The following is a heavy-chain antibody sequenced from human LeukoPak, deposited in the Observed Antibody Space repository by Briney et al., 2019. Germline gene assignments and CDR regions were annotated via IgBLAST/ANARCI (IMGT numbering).Heavy chain of an antibody. V-gene: IGHV4-61*02. CDR3: ARDSFIAAAGDYYYYGMDV. Sequence: PSETLSLTCTVSGDSISSGSYYWSWIRQPAGKGLEWIGRIYTSGSTNYNPSLKSRVTISVDTPKNQFSLKLSSVTAADTAVYYCARDSFIAAAGDYYYYGMDVWGQGTTVTVSS. CDR1: GDSISSGSYY. D-gene: IGHD6-13*01. CDR2: IYTSGST. J-gene: IGHJ6*02.